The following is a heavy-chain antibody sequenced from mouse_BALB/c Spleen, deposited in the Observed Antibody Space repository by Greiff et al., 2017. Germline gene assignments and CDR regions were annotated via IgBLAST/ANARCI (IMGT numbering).Heavy chain of an antibody. D-gene: IGHD4-1*01. J-gene: IGHJ2*01. CDR1: GYSITSDYA. CDR2: ISYSGST. CDR3: ARSNWDIDY. Sequence: EVQLQESGPGLVKPSQSLSLTCTVTGYSITSDYAWNWIRQFPGNKLEWMGYISYSGSTSYNPSLKSRISITRDTSKNQFFLQLNSVTTEDTATYYCARSNWDIDYWGQGTTLTVSS. V-gene: IGHV3-2*02.